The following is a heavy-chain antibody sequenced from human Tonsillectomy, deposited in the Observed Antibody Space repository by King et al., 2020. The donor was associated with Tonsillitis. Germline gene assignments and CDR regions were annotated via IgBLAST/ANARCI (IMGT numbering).Heavy chain of an antibody. Sequence: VQLVESGGGLVQPGGSLRLSCAASGFTFSSFAMSWVRQAPGKGLEWVSGISGSGGTADYADSVKGRFTISRDNSKNTLYLQMNSLRAKDTAVYYCAKGSEYCSGGSCYSEWWAAFDIWGQGTMVTVSS. CDR2: ISGSGGTA. CDR1: GFTFSSFA. D-gene: IGHD2-15*01. J-gene: IGHJ3*02. V-gene: IGHV3-23*04. CDR3: AKGSEYCSGGSCYSEWWAAFDI.